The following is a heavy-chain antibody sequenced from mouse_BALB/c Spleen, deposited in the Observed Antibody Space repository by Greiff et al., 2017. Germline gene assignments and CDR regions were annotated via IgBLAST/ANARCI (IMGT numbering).Heavy chain of an antibody. D-gene: IGHD2-4*01. CDR1: GFTFSSYW. Sequence: EVQGVESGGGLVQPGGSMKLSCVASGFTFSSYWMSWVRQSPEKGLEWVAEIRLKSDNYATHYAESVKGKFTISRDDSKSRLYLQMNSLRAEDTGIYYCTAPHYDRFAYWGQGTLVTVSA. V-gene: IGHV6-3*01. CDR2: IRLKSDNYAT. CDR3: TAPHYDRFAY. J-gene: IGHJ3*01.